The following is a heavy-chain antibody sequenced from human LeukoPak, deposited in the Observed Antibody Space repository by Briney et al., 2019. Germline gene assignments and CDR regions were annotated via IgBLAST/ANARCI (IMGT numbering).Heavy chain of an antibody. V-gene: IGHV1-2*02. CDR3: ARPYDFWSGYSSGYFDY. CDR2: INPNSGGT. CDR1: GYTFTGYY. D-gene: IGHD3-3*01. J-gene: IGHJ4*02. Sequence: ASVKVSCKASGYTFTGYYMHWVRQAPGQGLEWMGWINPNSGGTNYAQKFQGRVTMTRDTSISTAYIELSRLRSDDTAVYYCARPYDFWSGYSSGYFDYWGQGTLVTVSS.